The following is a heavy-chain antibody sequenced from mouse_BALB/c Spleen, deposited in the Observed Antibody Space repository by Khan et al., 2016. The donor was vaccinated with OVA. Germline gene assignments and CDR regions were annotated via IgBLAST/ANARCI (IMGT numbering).Heavy chain of an antibody. CDR1: GYTFTSYW. CDR3: TSQGSACAWVAY. CDR2: INPSTDYT. D-gene: IGHD6-1*01. J-gene: IGHJ3*01. V-gene: IGHV1-7*01. Sequence: QVQLQQSGAELVKPGASVKLSCKASGYTFTSYWMHWVKQRPGQGLEWIGNINPSTDYTDYNQKFKDKATLTADKSSSTAYMQLSRLTSEDSAVYYCTSQGSACAWVAYGGQGTLVTVSA.